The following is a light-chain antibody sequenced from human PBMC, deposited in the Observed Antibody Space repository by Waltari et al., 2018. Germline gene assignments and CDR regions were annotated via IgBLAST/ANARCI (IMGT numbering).Light chain of an antibody. CDR1: EDINNY. Sequence: DIQMTHSPSPLSASIGDRVTTTCQASEDINNYLNWYQQKPGKAPKLLIYDASNLQVGVPSRFSGGGSGTDFTFTISSLQPGDIATYYCQQHDNLPLTFGGGTKVEIK. J-gene: IGKJ4*01. CDR2: DAS. V-gene: IGKV1-33*01. CDR3: QQHDNLPLT.